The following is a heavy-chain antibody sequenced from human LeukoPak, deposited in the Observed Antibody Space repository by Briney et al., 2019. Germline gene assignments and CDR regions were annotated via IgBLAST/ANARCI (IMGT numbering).Heavy chain of an antibody. J-gene: IGHJ4*02. D-gene: IGHD3-10*01. V-gene: IGHV4-38-2*01. CDR3: ARGEVGEFDY. CDR1: GYSISRGYY. Sequence: SETLSLTCAVSGYSISRGYYWNWIRQFPGKGLEWIGSISHSGSTPYNPTLKRRSTISLETSQNQFSLRPISVTAADSALYYCARGEVGEFDYWGQGRLVIVSS. CDR2: ISHSGST.